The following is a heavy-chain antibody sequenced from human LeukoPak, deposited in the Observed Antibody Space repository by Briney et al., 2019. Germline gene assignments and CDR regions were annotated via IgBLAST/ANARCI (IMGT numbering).Heavy chain of an antibody. CDR3: ASSGPLRFLEWLSVTFDY. CDR2: IIPIFGTA. V-gene: IGHV1-69*05. Sequence: GASVKVSCKASGGTFSSYAIGWVRQAPGQGLEWMGGIIPIFGTANYAQKFQGRVTITTDESTSTAYMELSSLRSEDTAVYYCASSGPLRFLEWLSVTFDYWGQGTLVTVSS. CDR1: GGTFSSYA. D-gene: IGHD3-3*01. J-gene: IGHJ4*02.